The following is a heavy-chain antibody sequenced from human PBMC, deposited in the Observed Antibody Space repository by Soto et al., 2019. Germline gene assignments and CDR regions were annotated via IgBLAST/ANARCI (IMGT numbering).Heavy chain of an antibody. Sequence: GGSLRLSCVASGFTFSSYGMHWVRQAPGKGLEWVAIISYDGSNTYYADSVKGRFTISRDNSKNTLYLQMNSLRAEDTAVYYCAKQVFDSSGYSSNYYYYYGMDVWGQGTTVTVSS. CDR1: GFTFSSYG. CDR2: ISYDGSNT. V-gene: IGHV3-30*18. D-gene: IGHD6-19*01. J-gene: IGHJ6*02. CDR3: AKQVFDSSGYSSNYYYYYGMDV.